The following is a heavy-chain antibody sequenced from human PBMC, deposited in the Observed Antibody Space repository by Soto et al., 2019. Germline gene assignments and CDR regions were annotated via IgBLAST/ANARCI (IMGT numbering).Heavy chain of an antibody. CDR2: IDPSDSYT. CDR1: GATFTPYL. V-gene: IGHV5-10-1*01. D-gene: IGHD2-21*01. J-gene: IGHJ4*02. Sequence: GAAQKISCARAGATFTPYLNTRVLQLHGRGLEWMVRIDPSDSYTNYSPSCQGHVTISADKSTNTADLEWRSLEASDSAIYYCACARQDYGERAYDYWGQGTLVTVSS. CDR3: ACARQDYGERAYDY.